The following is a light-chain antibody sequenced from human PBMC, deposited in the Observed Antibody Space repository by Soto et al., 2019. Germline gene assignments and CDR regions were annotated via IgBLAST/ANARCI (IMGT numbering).Light chain of an antibody. CDR2: VGTGVIVG. CDR1: SGYTNYK. V-gene: IGLV9-49*03. Sequence: QSVLTQPPSASASLGASVTLTCTLNSGYTNYKVDWYQQRPGKGPRFVMRVGTGVIVGSKGDGIPDRFSVLGSGLNRYLTIKNIQEEDESDYYCGADHGTGSNVSVVFGGGTKLTVL. CDR3: GADHGTGSNVSVV. J-gene: IGLJ2*01.